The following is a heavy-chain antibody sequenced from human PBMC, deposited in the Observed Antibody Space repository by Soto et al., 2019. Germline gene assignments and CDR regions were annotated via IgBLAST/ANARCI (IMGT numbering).Heavy chain of an antibody. J-gene: IGHJ3*02. D-gene: IGHD1-1*01. Sequence: GGSLRLSCAASGFTFDDYAMHWVRQAPGKGLEWVSGISWNSGSIGYADSVKGRFTISRDNAKNSLYLQMNSLRAEDTALYYCATNGIELELDKNAFDIWGQGTMVTVSS. CDR2: ISWNSGSI. CDR3: ATNGIELELDKNAFDI. CDR1: GFTFDDYA. V-gene: IGHV3-9*01.